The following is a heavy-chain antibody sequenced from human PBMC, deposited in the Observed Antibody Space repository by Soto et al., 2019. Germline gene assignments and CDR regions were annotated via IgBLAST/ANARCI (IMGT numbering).Heavy chain of an antibody. V-gene: IGHV3-11*06. CDR2: ISSSSSYT. D-gene: IGHD2-15*01. CDR1: GFTFSDYY. Sequence: QVQLVESGGGLVKPGGSLRLSCAASGFTFSDYYMSWIRQAPGKGLEWVSYISSSSSYTNYADSVKGRFTISRDNAKNSLYLQMNSLRTVDTAVYYCARSGCSGGSCYLYFDYWGQGTLVTVSS. CDR3: ARSGCSGGSCYLYFDY. J-gene: IGHJ4*02.